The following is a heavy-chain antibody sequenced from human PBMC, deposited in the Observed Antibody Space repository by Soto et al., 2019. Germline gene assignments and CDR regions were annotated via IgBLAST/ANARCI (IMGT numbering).Heavy chain of an antibody. Sequence: GGSVRLYCASSGFLLCRSAIHAFLQTTGKGLEWVAVVSNDGSKTYYPDSVKGRFTISRDNSKNTLYLQMNSLRVEDTAVYYCAKDAITAGGTGWLDPWGRGNLVTVSA. CDR1: GFLLCRSA. CDR3: AKDAITAGGTGWLDP. CDR2: VSNDGSKT. V-gene: IGHV3-30*18. J-gene: IGHJ5*02. D-gene: IGHD6-13*01.